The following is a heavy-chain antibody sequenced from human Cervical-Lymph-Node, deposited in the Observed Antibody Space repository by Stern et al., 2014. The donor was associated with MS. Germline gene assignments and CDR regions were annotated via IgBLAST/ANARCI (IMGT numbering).Heavy chain of an antibody. CDR1: GFTFDDYA. Sequence: EVQLVESGGGLVQPGRSLRLSCAASGFTFDDYAMHWVRQAPGQGLEWVSSISWNRNSMTYSESVKGAFTISRDNAKNSLYLQMSSLRAEDTALYYCTKATYYGAALDYWGQGTLFTVSS. CDR2: ISWNRNSM. V-gene: IGHV3-9*01. J-gene: IGHJ4*02. D-gene: IGHD4-17*01. CDR3: TKATYYGAALDY.